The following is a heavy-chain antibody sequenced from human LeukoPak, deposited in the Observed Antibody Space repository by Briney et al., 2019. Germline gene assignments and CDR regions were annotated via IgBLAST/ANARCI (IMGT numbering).Heavy chain of an antibody. Sequence: GGSLRLSCAASGFTFSSCGMHWVRQAPGKGLEWVAVISYDGSNKYYADSVKGRFTISRDNSKNTLFLEMNSLRAEDTAVYYCAKDELAAADSWGQGTLVTVSS. D-gene: IGHD6-13*01. CDR2: ISYDGSNK. CDR3: AKDELAAADS. J-gene: IGHJ4*02. CDR1: GFTFSSCG. V-gene: IGHV3-30*18.